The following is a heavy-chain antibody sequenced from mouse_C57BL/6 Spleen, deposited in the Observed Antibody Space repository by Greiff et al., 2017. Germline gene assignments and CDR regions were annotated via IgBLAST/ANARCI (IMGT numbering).Heavy chain of an antibody. Sequence: EVQRVESGEGLVKPGGSLKLSCAASGFTFSSYAMSWVRQTPEKRLEWVAYISSGGDYIYYADTVKGRFTISRDNARNTLYLQMSSLKSEDTAMYYCTRDWSYAWFAYWGPGTLVTVSA. D-gene: IGHD1-1*01. CDR3: TRDWSYAWFAY. V-gene: IGHV5-9-1*02. J-gene: IGHJ3*01. CDR2: ISSGGDYI. CDR1: GFTFSSYA.